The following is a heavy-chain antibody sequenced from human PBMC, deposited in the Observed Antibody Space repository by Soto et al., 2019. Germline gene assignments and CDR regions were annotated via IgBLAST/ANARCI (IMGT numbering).Heavy chain of an antibody. CDR3: AREPYDFWSGYPLDY. Sequence: LILSCAASGFTFSSYWSSWVRHARVKGREWVANIKQDGSEKYYVDSVKGRFTISRDNAKNSLYLQMNSLRAEDTAVYYCAREPYDFWSGYPLDYWGQGTLVTVSS. CDR2: IKQDGSEK. V-gene: IGHV3-7*01. CDR1: GFTFSSYW. J-gene: IGHJ4*02. D-gene: IGHD3-3*01.